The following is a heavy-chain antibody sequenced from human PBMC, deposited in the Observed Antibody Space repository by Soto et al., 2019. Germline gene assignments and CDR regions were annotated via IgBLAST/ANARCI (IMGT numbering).Heavy chain of an antibody. D-gene: IGHD3-3*01. CDR2: ISYDVSNK. V-gene: IGHV3-30*18. Sequence: QVQLVESGGGVVQPGRSLRLSCAASGFTFSRYGMHWVRQAPGKGLEWVAVISYDVSNKYYADSVKGRCTISRDTSKNPLYLQMHSLRAEDTAVYYCAKDQVGDDFWSGYYTTGDYCGQGSLVTVSS. CDR1: GFTFSRYG. CDR3: AKDQVGDDFWSGYYTTGDY. J-gene: IGHJ4*02.